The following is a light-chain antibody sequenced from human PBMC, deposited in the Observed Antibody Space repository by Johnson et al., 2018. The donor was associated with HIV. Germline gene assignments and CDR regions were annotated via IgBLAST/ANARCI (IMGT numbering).Light chain of an antibody. CDR1: SSNIGNNY. V-gene: IGLV1-51*01. Sequence: QSVLTQPPSVSAAPGQKVTISCSGSSSNIGNNYVSWYQQLPGTAPKLLIYDNNKRPSGIPDRFSGSKSGTSATLGITGLQTGDEADYYCGTWDSILSAPWVFGTGTKVTVL. CDR3: GTWDSILSAPWV. J-gene: IGLJ1*01. CDR2: DNN.